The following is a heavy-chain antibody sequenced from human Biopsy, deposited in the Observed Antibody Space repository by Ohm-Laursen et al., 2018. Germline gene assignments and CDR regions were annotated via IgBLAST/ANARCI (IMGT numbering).Heavy chain of an antibody. D-gene: IGHD3-22*01. CDR1: GFTFTSYT. Sequence: SLRLSCAATGFTFTSYTLTWVRQAPGRGLEWVSSISSTNDYIYYADSVKGRFTISRDSAKNSLYLQMNSVRAEDTAVYYCARDTPETYDYDNDDNSPFPRRYIDYWGQGTLVTVSS. CDR2: ISSTNDYI. CDR3: ARDTPETYDYDNDDNSPFPRRYIDY. J-gene: IGHJ4*02. V-gene: IGHV3-21*04.